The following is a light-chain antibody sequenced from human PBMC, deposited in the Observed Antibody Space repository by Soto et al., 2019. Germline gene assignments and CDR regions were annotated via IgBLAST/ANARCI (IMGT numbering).Light chain of an antibody. Sequence: DIQLTQSPSTLSASVGDRVTITCRASQSVSSWLAWYQQKPGKAPKLLIYKASSLASGVPSRFSGSGSGPEFTLTISSLQPDDFATYYCQQYNSYSTFGQGTKVDIK. CDR3: QQYNSYST. J-gene: IGKJ1*01. CDR1: QSVSSW. V-gene: IGKV1-5*03. CDR2: KAS.